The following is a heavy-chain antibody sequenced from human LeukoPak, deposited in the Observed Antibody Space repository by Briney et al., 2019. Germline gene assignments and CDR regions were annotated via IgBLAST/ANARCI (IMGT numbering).Heavy chain of an antibody. CDR1: GGSISSYY. CDR2: IYYCEST. V-gene: IGHV4-59*01. CDR3: ARGVVPAAMGYYYYMDV. Sequence: PSETLSLTCTVSGGSISSYYWSWLRQPPGKGVEWIGYIYYCESTNYHPSLKSRVTISVDTSKNQFSLKLSSVTSADTAVYYCARGVVPAAMGYYYYMDVWGKGTTVTVSS. D-gene: IGHD2-2*01. J-gene: IGHJ6*03.